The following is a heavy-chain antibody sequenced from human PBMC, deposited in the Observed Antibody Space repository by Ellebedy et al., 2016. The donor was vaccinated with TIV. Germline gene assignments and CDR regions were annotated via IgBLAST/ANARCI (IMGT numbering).Heavy chain of an antibody. CDR3: VRHLDFDY. CDR1: GYSFTSYW. V-gene: IGHV5-51*01. Sequence: GESLKISCKGSGYSFTSYWIGWVRQMPGKGLEWMGNIYPGDSDIRYIPSFQGQVTILVDKSTNTAYLQWTSLKASDTAIYYCVRHLDFDYWGQGPRSPSPQ. D-gene: IGHD3-16*01. CDR2: IYPGDSDI. J-gene: IGHJ4*02.